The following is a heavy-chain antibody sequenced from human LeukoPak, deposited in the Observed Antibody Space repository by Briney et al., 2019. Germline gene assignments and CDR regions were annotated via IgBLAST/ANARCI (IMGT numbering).Heavy chain of an antibody. Sequence: GGSLRLSCAASGFTFRSYWMSWVRQAPGKGLEWVANIKQDGSEKDYVDSVKGRFTISRDNAKNSLYLQMNSLRAEDTAVYYCARDLLRTLYYFDYWGQGTLVTVSS. CDR2: IKQDGSEK. CDR3: ARDLLRTLYYFDY. J-gene: IGHJ4*02. CDR1: GFTFRSYW. D-gene: IGHD4-17*01. V-gene: IGHV3-7*01.